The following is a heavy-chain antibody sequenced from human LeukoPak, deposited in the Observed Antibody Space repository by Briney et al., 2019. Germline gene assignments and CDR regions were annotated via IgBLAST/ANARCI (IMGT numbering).Heavy chain of an antibody. D-gene: IGHD3-3*01. CDR1: GGSISSYY. J-gene: IGHJ5*02. CDR2: IYTSGST. V-gene: IGHV4-4*07. Sequence: SETLSLTCTISGGSISSYYWSWIRQPAGKGLEWIGRIYTSGSTNYNPSLKSRVTMSVDTSKNQFSLKVSSVTAADTAVYHCAREETGRITFFGVVHMNNWFDPWGQGTLVTVSS. CDR3: AREETGRITFFGVVHMNNWFDP.